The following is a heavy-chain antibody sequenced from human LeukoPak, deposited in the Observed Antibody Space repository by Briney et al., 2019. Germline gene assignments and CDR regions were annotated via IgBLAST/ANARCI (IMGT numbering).Heavy chain of an antibody. Sequence: PSETLSLTCTVSGGSISSYYWSWIGQPPGKGLEWIGYIYYSGSTNYNPSLKSRVTISVDTSKNQFSLKLSSVTAADTAVYYCARERAGDYGSFDYWGQETLVTVSS. CDR1: GGSISSYY. V-gene: IGHV4-59*01. CDR3: ARERAGDYGSFDY. D-gene: IGHD4-17*01. J-gene: IGHJ4*02. CDR2: IYYSGST.